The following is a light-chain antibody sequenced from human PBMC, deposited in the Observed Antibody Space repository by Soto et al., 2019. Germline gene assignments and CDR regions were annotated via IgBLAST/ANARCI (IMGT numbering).Light chain of an antibody. CDR1: SSNIGSYT. CDR2: IND. Sequence: QSVLTQPPSASGTPGQRVTISCSGSSSNIGSYTVNWYQQLPGAAPKLLIFINDQRPSGVPDRFSGSKSGTSASLAISGLQSEDEADYYCAAWDDSLIGVVFGGGTKLTVL. V-gene: IGLV1-44*01. J-gene: IGLJ2*01. CDR3: AAWDDSLIGVV.